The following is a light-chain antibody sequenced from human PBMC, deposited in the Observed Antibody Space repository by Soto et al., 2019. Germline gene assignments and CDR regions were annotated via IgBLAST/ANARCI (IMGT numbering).Light chain of an antibody. V-gene: IGKV1-5*03. Sequence: DIQMTQSPSTLSASVGDRVTITCRASQSISSRLAWYQQKPGKAPKLLIYKASSLESGVPSRFSGSGSGTEFTLTLSSLQPDDFATYYCQQYNSFGQGTKVEIK. CDR3: QQYNS. CDR2: KAS. J-gene: IGKJ1*01. CDR1: QSISSR.